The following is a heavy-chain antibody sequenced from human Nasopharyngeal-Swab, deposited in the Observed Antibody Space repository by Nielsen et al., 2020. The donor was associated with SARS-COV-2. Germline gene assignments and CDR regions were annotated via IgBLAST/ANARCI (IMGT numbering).Heavy chain of an antibody. J-gene: IGHJ6*02. D-gene: IGHD1-26*01. V-gene: IGHV1-24*01. CDR2: FDPEDGET. CDR1: GYTLTELS. Sequence: ASVKVSCKVSGYTLTELSMHWVRQAPGKGLEWMGGFDPEDGETIYAQKLQGRVTMTEDTSTDTAYMELSSLRSEDTAVYYCATAVRSGSYYDYYGMDVWGQGTTVTVSS. CDR3: ATAVRSGSYYDYYGMDV.